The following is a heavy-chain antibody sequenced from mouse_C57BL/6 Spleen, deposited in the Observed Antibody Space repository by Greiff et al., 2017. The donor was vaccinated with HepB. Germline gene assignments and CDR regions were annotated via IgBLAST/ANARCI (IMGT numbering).Heavy chain of an antibody. V-gene: IGHV1-77*01. CDR1: GYTFTDYY. J-gene: IGHJ2*01. D-gene: IGHD2-2*01. CDR3: ARYNGYDGTNY. CDR2: LGPGSGST. Sequence: VQLVESGAELVKPGASVKISCKASGYTFTDYYINWVKQRPGQGLEWIGKLGPGSGSTYYNEKFKGKATLTADKSSSTAYMQLSSLTSEDSAVYFCARYNGYDGTNYWGQGTTLTVSS.